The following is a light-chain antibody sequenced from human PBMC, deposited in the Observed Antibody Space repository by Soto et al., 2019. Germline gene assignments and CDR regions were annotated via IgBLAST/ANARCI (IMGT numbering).Light chain of an antibody. Sequence: QPVLTQPPSASGTPGQRVTISCSGSSSNIGSNYVYWYQQLPGTAPKLLIYRNNQRPSGVPDRFSGSKSGTSVSLAISGLRSEDEADYYCAAWDDSLSGVVFGGRTKVTVL. V-gene: IGLV1-47*01. CDR2: RNN. J-gene: IGLJ2*01. CDR1: SSNIGSNY. CDR3: AAWDDSLSGVV.